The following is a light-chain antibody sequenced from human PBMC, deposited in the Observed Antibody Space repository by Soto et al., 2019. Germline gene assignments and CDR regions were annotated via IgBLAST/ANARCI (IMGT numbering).Light chain of an antibody. J-gene: IGLJ1*01. V-gene: IGLV2-18*02. CDR2: EVS. CDR3: SSYTSSSTPYV. CDR1: SSDVGSYDR. Sequence: QSALTQPPSVSGSPGQSVTISCTGTSSDVGSYDRVSWYQQPPGTAPKLIIYEVSYRPSGVPDRFSGSKSGNTASLTISGLQAEDEADYYCSSYTSSSTPYVFGTGTKLTVL.